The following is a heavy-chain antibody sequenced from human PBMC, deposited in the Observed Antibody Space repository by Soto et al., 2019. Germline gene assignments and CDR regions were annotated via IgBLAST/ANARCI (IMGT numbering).Heavy chain of an antibody. J-gene: IGHJ5*02. CDR2: IIPIFGTA. CDR3: TRVDTAMVTYWFDP. Sequence: ASVKVSCKASGGTFSSYAISWVRQAPGQGLEWMGGIIPIFGTANYAQKFQGRVTITADESTSTAYMELSSLRSEDTAVYYCTRVDTAMVTYWFDPWGKGTLVTVSS. D-gene: IGHD5-18*01. V-gene: IGHV1-69*13. CDR1: GGTFSSYA.